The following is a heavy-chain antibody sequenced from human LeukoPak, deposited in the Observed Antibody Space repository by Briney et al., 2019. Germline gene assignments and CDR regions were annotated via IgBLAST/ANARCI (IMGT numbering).Heavy chain of an antibody. V-gene: IGHV1-69*06. J-gene: IGHJ5*02. Sequence: SVKVSCKASGGTFSSYAISWVRQAPGQGLEWMGRIIPIFGTANYAQKFQGRVTITADKSTSTAYTELSSLRSEDTAVYYCARAYDSSGDWFDPWGHGTLVTVSS. D-gene: IGHD3-22*01. CDR1: GGTFSSYA. CDR2: IIPIFGTA. CDR3: ARAYDSSGDWFDP.